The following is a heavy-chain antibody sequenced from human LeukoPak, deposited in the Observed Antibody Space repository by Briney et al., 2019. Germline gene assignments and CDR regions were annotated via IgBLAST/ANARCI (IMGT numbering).Heavy chain of an antibody. V-gene: IGHV4-59*12. CDR3: AREDSSGYYFHAFDI. Sequence: SETLSLTCTVSGGSISSYYWSWIRQPPGRGLEWIGYIYYSGSTNYNPSLKSRVTMSVDTSKNQFSLKLSSVTAADTAVYYCAREDSSGYYFHAFDIWGQGTMVTVSS. J-gene: IGHJ3*02. D-gene: IGHD3-22*01. CDR1: GGSISSYY. CDR2: IYYSGST.